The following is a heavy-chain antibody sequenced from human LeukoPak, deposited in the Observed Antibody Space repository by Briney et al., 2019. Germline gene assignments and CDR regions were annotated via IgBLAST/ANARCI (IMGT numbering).Heavy chain of an antibody. J-gene: IGHJ6*02. V-gene: IGHV1-2*04. CDR3: ASSASKGVVLTDFYYYGMDV. Sequence: ASVKVSCKASGYTFTGYYMHWVRQAPGQGLEWMGWINPNSGGTNYAQKFQGWVTMTRDTSISTVYMELSRLRSDDTAVYYCASSASKGVVLTDFYYYGMDVWGQGTTVTVSS. CDR2: INPNSGGT. CDR1: GYTFTGYY. D-gene: IGHD3-3*01.